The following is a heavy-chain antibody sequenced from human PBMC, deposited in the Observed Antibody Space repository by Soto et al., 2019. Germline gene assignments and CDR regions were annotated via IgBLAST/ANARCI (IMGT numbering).Heavy chain of an antibody. CDR2: INPSGGST. CDR3: ARVVEGGYPYYGMDV. V-gene: IGHV1-46*01. Sequence: ASVKVSCKASGYTFTSYHIHWVRQAPGQGLEWMGIINPSGGSTSYAQKFQGRVTMTRDTSTSTVYMELSSLRSEDTAVYYCARVVEGGYPYYGMDVWGQGXTVTVYS. CDR1: GYTFTSYH. J-gene: IGHJ6*02. D-gene: IGHD3-22*01.